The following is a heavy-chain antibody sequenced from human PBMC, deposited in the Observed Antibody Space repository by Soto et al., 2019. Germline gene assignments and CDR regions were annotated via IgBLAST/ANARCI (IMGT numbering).Heavy chain of an antibody. CDR2: ISGSGGST. CDR3: AKSGDYVFWYFDL. CDR1: GFTFSSYA. V-gene: IGHV3-23*01. D-gene: IGHD3-16*01. J-gene: IGHJ2*01. Sequence: EVQLLESGGGLVQPGGSLRLSCAASGFTFSSYAMSWVRQAPGKGLEWVSAISGSGGSTYYADSVKGRFTISRDNSKNTLYLQINSLRAEDTAVYYCAKSGDYVFWYFDLWGRGTLVTVSS.